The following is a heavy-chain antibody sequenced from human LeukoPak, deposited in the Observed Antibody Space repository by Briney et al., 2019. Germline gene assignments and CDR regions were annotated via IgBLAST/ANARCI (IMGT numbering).Heavy chain of an antibody. CDR2: ISSSSSYI. J-gene: IGHJ4*02. CDR3: ARDFAYCSSTSCYTSDY. Sequence: GGSLRLSCAASGFTFSSYSMNWVRQAPGKGLEWVSSISSSSSYIYYADSVKGRFTISRDNAKNSLYLQMNSLRAEDTAVYYCARDFAYCSSTSCYTSDYWGQGTLVTVSS. CDR1: GFTFSSYS. D-gene: IGHD2-2*02. V-gene: IGHV3-21*01.